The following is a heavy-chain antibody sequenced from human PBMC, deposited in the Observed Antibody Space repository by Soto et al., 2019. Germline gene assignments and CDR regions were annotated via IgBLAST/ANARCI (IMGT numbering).Heavy chain of an antibody. V-gene: IGHV4-4*07. D-gene: IGHD3-3*01. J-gene: IGHJ6*02. CDR1: GGSISDYY. CDR3: ARGARRSVYSFYV. CDR2: IFTSGNT. Sequence: SETLSLTCTVSGGSISDYYWTWIRQPAGKGLEWIGRIFTSGNTNYNPSLKSRVTMSVDTSKNQFSLKVTSVTAADTAVYYCARGARRSVYSFYVWGQGTTVTVSS.